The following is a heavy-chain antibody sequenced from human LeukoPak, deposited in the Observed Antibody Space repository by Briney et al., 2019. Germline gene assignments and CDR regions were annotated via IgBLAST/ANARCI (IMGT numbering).Heavy chain of an antibody. D-gene: IGHD4-17*01. J-gene: IGHJ4*02. V-gene: IGHV1-18*01. CDR3: ARGYDYGDYVGDFDY. CDR2: ITTYNGNT. CDR1: GYTFTSYP. Sequence: GSSVKVSCKASGYTFTSYPISWVRQAPGQGLEWMGWITTYNGNTKYAQKLQGRVTMTTDPSTSTVYMDLRGLRSDDTAVYYCARGYDYGDYVGDFDYWGQGTLVTVSS.